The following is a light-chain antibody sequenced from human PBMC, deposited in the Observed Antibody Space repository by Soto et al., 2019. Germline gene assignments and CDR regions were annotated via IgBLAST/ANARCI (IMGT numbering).Light chain of an antibody. CDR1: QGITNH. CDR2: AAS. Sequence: DIQMTQSPSSLSASVGDRVTITCRASQGITNHLAWYQQRPGKVPTLLIYAASTLPSGDPSRFSGSASGTDFTLTISSLQSEDVGTYYCQKYYSPPLTLGQGTKV. CDR3: QKYYSPPLT. J-gene: IGKJ1*01. V-gene: IGKV1-27*01.